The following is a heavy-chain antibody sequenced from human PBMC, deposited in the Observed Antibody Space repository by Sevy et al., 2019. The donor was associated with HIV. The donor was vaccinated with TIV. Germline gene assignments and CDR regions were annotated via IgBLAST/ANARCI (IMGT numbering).Heavy chain of an antibody. CDR1: GFTFSSYA. CDR2: ISYDGSNE. V-gene: IGHV3-30-3*01. D-gene: IGHD3-10*01. J-gene: IGHJ3*02. Sequence: GGCLRLSCAASGFTFSSYAMHWVRQAPGKGLEWVTVISYDGSNEYYADSVKGRFTISRDNSNNTLLLLMNSLRVEDTAVYYCASLRYYYGSGPDYSDSFDIWGQGTMVTVSS. CDR3: ASLRYYYGSGPDYSDSFDI.